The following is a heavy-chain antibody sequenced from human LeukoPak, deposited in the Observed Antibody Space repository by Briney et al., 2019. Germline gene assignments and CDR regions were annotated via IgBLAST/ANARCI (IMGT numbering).Heavy chain of an antibody. CDR3: ARGGWSLDY. CDR2: IYYSGST. D-gene: IGHD6-19*01. V-gene: IGHV4-59*01. Sequence: PGGSLRLSCAASGFTFINYAMTWVRQAPGKGLEWIGYIYYSGSTNYNPSLQSRVTISVDTSKNQFSLKLSSVTAADTAVYYCARGGWSLDYWGQGTLVTVSS. J-gene: IGHJ4*02. CDR1: GFTFINYA.